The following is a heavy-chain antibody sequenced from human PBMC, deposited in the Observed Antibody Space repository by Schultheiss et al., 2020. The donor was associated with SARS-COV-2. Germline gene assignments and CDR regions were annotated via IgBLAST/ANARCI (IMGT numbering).Heavy chain of an antibody. CDR3: ARVGCSSTSCYQNDY. J-gene: IGHJ4*02. D-gene: IGHD2-2*01. CDR1: GGSISSGGYY. V-gene: IGHV4-61*08. Sequence: GSLRLSCTVSGGSISSGGYYWSWIRQPPGKGLEWIWYIYYSGSTNYNPSLKSRVTISVDTSKNQFSLKLSSVTAADTAVYYCARVGCSSTSCYQNDYWGQGTLVTVSS. CDR2: IYYSGST.